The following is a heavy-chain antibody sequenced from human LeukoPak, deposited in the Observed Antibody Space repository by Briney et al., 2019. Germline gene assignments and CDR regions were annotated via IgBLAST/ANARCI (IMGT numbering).Heavy chain of an antibody. CDR1: GFSFRNFG. CDR2: IRDDGSNI. D-gene: IGHD3-10*01. V-gene: IGHV3-30*02. Sequence: GGSLRLSCVASGFSFRNFGMHWVRQDPGKGLEWVTFIRDDGSNIYYADSVKGRFTISRDNSKNTLYLQMNSLRVEDTAVYYCAKVAKYYYGSETDYFFEHWGQGTPVTASS. CDR3: AKVAKYYYGSETDYFFEH. J-gene: IGHJ4*02.